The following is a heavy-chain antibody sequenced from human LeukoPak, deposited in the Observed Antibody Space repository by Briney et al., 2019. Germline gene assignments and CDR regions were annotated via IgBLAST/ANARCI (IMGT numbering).Heavy chain of an antibody. J-gene: IGHJ6*03. CDR2: IYYSGST. CDR1: GGSISSGGYY. V-gene: IGHV4-31*03. Sequence: SEALSLTCTVSGGSISSGGYYWSWIRQHPGKGPEWIGYIYYSGSTYYNPSLKSRVTISVDTSKNQFSLKLSSVTAADTAVYYCASSGPYYDFWSGYYTNYYYYMDVWGKGTTVTVSS. CDR3: ASSGPYYDFWSGYYTNYYYYMDV. D-gene: IGHD3-3*01.